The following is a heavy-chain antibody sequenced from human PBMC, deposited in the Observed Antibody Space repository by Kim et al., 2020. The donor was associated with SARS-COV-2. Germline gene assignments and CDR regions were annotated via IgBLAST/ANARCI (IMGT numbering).Heavy chain of an antibody. CDR2: IYTSGST. V-gene: IGHV4-61*02. CDR3: SGSYSFLRYGMDV. D-gene: IGHD3-10*01. J-gene: IGHJ6*02. Sequence: SETLSLTCTVSGGSISSGSYYWSWIRQPAGKGLEWIGRIYTSGSTNYNPSLKSRVTISVDTSKNQFSLKLSSVTAADTAVYYCSGSYSFLRYGMDVWGQGTTVTVSS. CDR1: GGSISSGSYY.